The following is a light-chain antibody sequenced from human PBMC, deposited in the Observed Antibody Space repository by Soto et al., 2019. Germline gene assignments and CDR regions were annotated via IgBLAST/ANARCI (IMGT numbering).Light chain of an antibody. V-gene: IGKV3-20*01. CDR1: QSVSSSY. Sequence: SVVTQSPGTLSLSPGERATLSCRASQSVSSSYLAWYQQKPGQAPRLLIYGASSRATGIPDRFSGSGSGTDFTLTISRLEPEDYAVYYCQQYGSSPTFGQGNKVEIK. J-gene: IGKJ1*01. CDR3: QQYGSSPT. CDR2: GAS.